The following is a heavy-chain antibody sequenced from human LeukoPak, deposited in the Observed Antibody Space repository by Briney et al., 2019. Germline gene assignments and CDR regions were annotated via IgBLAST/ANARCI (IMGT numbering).Heavy chain of an antibody. D-gene: IGHD1-26*01. CDR1: GGSISSYY. V-gene: IGHV4-59*08. CDR3: ARQSLGSYYDY. CDR2: IYYSGST. J-gene: IGHJ4*02. Sequence: SETLSLTCTVSGGSISSYYWSWIRQPPGKGLERIGYIYYSGSTNYNPSLKSRVAISVDTSKNQFSLKLSSVTAADTAVYYCARQSLGSYYDYWGQGTLVTVSS.